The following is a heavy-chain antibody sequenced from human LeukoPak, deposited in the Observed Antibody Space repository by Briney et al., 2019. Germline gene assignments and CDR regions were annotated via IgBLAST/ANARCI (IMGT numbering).Heavy chain of an antibody. CDR3: ARALWSGPVYYGMDV. CDR1: GFTFSSYG. V-gene: IGHV3-33*01. J-gene: IGHJ6*02. CDR2: IWYDGSNK. D-gene: IGHD3-10*01. Sequence: GGSLRLSCAASGFTFSSYGMHWVRQAPGKGLEWVAVIWYDGSNKYYADSVKGRFTISRDNAKNSLYLQMNSLRAEDTAVYYCARALWSGPVYYGMDVWGQGTTVTVSS.